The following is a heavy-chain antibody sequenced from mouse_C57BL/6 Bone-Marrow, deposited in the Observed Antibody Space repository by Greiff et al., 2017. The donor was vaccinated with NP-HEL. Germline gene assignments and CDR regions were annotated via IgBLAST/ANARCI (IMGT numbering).Heavy chain of an antibody. J-gene: IGHJ1*03. V-gene: IGHV2-5*01. D-gene: IGHD2-4*01. CDR2: IWRDGSN. Sequence: QVQLQQSGPGLVQPSQSLSMTCTVSGFSLNTYGVHWVRQSPGQGLEWLGVIWRDGSNDNNAAFMSRLSITKDNSKTQVFFKMNSLQADDTAIYYCAKTGDYDGVWYFDVWGTGTTVTVSS. CDR1: GFSLNTYG. CDR3: AKTGDYDGVWYFDV.